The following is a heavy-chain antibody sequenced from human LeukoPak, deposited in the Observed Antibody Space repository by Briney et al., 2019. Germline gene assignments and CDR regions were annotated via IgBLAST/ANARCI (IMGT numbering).Heavy chain of an antibody. V-gene: IGHV3-11*04. Sequence: GGSLRLSCAASGFTFSDYYMSWIRQAPGKGLEYVSLISSSGSTKYYADSVKGRFTISRDNAKNSLYLLMNSLRAEDTAVYLCARVGYSSSSFDYWGQGTLVTVSS. CDR3: ARVGYSSSSFDY. D-gene: IGHD6-6*01. CDR2: ISSSGSTK. J-gene: IGHJ4*02. CDR1: GFTFSDYY.